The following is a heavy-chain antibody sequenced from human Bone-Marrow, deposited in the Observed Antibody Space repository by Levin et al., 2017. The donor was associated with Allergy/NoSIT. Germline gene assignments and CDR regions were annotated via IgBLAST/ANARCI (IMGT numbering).Heavy chain of an antibody. CDR2: ISGDTTIT. CDR1: GFTFSGYG. D-gene: IGHD3-10*01. V-gene: IGHV3-23*01. Sequence: GESLKISCAASGFTFSGYGMVWVRQAPGKGLEWVSAISGDTTITYYADSVKGRFTISRDNSKSALYLQMNSLRAEDTAIYFCAKDLLCFGGAYATFDCWGQGTLVTVSS. CDR3: AKDLLCFGGAYATFDC. J-gene: IGHJ4*02.